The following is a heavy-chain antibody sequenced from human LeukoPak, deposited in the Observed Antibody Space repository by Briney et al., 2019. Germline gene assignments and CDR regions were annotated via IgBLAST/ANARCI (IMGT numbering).Heavy chain of an antibody. CDR2: IYWDDDK. V-gene: IGHV2-5*02. Sequence: SGPTLSKPTQTLTLTYTFSGFSLSTNGVGVGWIRQPPVKALEWLALIYWDDDKRYSPSLKSRLTITKDTSKNQVVLTMTNMDPVDTATYYCAHRDPMGGAFDFWGQGTMVTVSS. D-gene: IGHD3-16*01. J-gene: IGHJ3*01. CDR3: AHRDPMGGAFDF. CDR1: GFSLSTNGVG.